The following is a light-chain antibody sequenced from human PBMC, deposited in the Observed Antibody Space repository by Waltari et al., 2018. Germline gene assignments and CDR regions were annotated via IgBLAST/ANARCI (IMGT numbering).Light chain of an antibody. CDR2: GNT. CDR3: QSFDSSLSASV. J-gene: IGLJ3*02. V-gene: IGLV1-40*01. CDR1: RSNFAAGSD. Sequence: QSVLTQPPSMSGAPGQKVTIPCTGGRSNFAAGSDLHWYQQFPGTAPKLLIFGNTNRPAGVPGRFSGSRSGTSASLAIAGLQSEDEAVYYCQSFDSSLSASVFGGGTKLTVL.